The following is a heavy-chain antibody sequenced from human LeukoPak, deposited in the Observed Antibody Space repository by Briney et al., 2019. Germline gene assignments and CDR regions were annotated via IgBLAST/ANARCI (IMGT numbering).Heavy chain of an antibody. CDR3: ATSNSGYYLYYYGMDV. V-gene: IGHV1-8*01. CDR1: GYTFTSYD. J-gene: IGHJ6*02. Sequence: ASVKVSCKASGYTFTSYDINWVRQATGQGLEWMGWMNPNSGNTGYAQKFQGRVTMTRNTSISTAYMELSSLRSEDTAVYYCATSNSGYYLYYYGMDVWGQGTTVTVSS. D-gene: IGHD3-22*01. CDR2: MNPNSGNT.